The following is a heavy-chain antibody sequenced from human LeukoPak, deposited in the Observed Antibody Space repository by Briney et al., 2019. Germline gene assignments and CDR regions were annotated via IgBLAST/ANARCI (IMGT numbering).Heavy chain of an antibody. D-gene: IGHD3-22*01. V-gene: IGHV3-23*01. CDR3: AKAFGDSSSWYGYYDSSGYFDY. CDR1: GFTFSSYA. CDR2: ISGSGGST. J-gene: IGHJ4*02. Sequence: GSLRLFCAASGFTFSSYAMSWVRQAPGKGLEWVSDISGSGGSTYYADSVKGRFTISRDNSKNTLYLQMNSLRAEDTAVYYCAKAFGDSSSWYGYYDSSGYFDYWGQGTLVTVSS.